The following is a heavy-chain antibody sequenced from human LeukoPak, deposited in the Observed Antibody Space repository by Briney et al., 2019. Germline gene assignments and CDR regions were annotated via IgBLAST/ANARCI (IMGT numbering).Heavy chain of an antibody. CDR3: ARDYEVVADYYYYGMDV. Sequence: GGSLRLSCAASGFTFSSYGMHWVRQAPGKGLEWVAVIWYDGSNKYYADSVKGRFTISRDNSKNTLYLQMNSLRAEDTAVYYCARDYEVVADYYYYGMDVWGQGTTVTVSS. V-gene: IGHV3-33*01. CDR1: GFTFSSYG. CDR2: IWYDGSNK. J-gene: IGHJ6*02. D-gene: IGHD2-15*01.